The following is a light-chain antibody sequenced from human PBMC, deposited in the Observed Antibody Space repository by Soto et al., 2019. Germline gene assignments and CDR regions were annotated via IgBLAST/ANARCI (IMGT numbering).Light chain of an antibody. CDR3: QQYDSLFS. V-gene: IGKV3-20*01. CDR2: GAS. CDR1: QSVYNSY. J-gene: IGKJ3*01. Sequence: EIVLTQSPDTLSLSPGERAALSCRASQSVYNSYLAWYQHKPGQAPRLLIYGASSRATGIPDRFSGSGSGTDFTLTISRLEPEDVAPYYCQQYDSLFSFGPGTKVEIK.